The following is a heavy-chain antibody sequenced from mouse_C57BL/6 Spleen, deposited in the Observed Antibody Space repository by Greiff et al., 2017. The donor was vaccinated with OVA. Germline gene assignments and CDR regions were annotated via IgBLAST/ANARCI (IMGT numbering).Heavy chain of an antibody. Sequence: QVTLKVSGPGLVAPSQSLSITCTVSGFSLTSYAISWVRQPPGKGLEWLGVIWTGGGTNYNSALKSRLSISKDNSKSQVFLKMNSLQTDDTARYYCARITTVVQPHWYFDVWGTGTTVTVSS. J-gene: IGHJ1*03. CDR3: ARITTVVQPHWYFDV. CDR1: GFSLTSYA. CDR2: IWTGGGT. V-gene: IGHV2-9-1*01. D-gene: IGHD1-1*01.